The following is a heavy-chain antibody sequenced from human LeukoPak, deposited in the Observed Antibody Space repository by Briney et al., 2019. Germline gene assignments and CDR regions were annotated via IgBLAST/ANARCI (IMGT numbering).Heavy chain of an antibody. Sequence: GGSQRLSCAASGFSLISYGMHGVRQAPGKGLEGGGVISDDGRNKKYADSVKGRFTISRDNSKDSLYLQMNGLRDEDTAVYYCAKRPSDYGDYVTYFDYWGQGTLVTVSS. CDR2: ISDDGRNK. J-gene: IGHJ4*02. V-gene: IGHV3-30*18. D-gene: IGHD4-17*01. CDR3: AKRPSDYGDYVTYFDY. CDR1: GFSLISYG.